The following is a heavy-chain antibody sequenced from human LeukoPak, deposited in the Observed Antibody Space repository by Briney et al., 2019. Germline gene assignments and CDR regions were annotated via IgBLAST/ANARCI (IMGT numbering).Heavy chain of an antibody. CDR1: GFTFSSHW. CDR2: IKQDGSQK. CDR3: AGNGYYDGSGSYAFDY. Sequence: TGGSLRLSCAASGFTFSSHWMSWVRQAPGKGLEGVASIKQDGSQKYYVDSVKRRFTISRDNAKNSLYLQMNSLRAEDTAIYYCAGNGYYDGSGSYAFDYWGQGTLVTVSS. D-gene: IGHD3-22*01. J-gene: IGHJ4*02. V-gene: IGHV3-7*03.